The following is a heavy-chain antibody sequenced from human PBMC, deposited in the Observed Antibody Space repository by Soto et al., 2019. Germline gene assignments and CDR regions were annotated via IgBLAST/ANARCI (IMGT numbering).Heavy chain of an antibody. D-gene: IGHD5-18*01. CDR2: IHSDGSNT. V-gene: IGHV3-74*01. Sequence: PGGSLRLSCAASGSIFSSYWMYWVRQGPGKGLVWVSRIHSDGSNTNYADSVKGRFTISRDNAKDTLYLQMNSLRPEDTAVYYCVRAEGGYGAFDSWGQGTLVTVSS. J-gene: IGHJ5*01. CDR3: VRAEGGYGAFDS. CDR1: GSIFSSYW.